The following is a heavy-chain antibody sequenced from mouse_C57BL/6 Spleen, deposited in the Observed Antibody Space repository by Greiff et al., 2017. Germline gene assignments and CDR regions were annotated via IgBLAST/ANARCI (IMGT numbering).Heavy chain of an antibody. D-gene: IGHD2-4*01. CDR3: AMWEDYDAGDYYALDY. Sequence: QVQLQQPGAELVKPGASVKVSCKASGYTFTSYWMHWVKQRPGQGLEWIGRIHPSDSDTNYNQKFKGKATLTVDKSSSTAYMQLSSLTSEDSAVYYCAMWEDYDAGDYYALDYWGQGTSVTVSS. V-gene: IGHV1-74*01. J-gene: IGHJ4*01. CDR2: IHPSDSDT. CDR1: GYTFTSYW.